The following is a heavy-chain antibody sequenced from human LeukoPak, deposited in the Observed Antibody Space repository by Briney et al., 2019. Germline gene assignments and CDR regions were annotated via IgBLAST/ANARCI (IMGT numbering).Heavy chain of an antibody. CDR1: AFTFKTYT. D-gene: IGHD5-24*01. V-gene: IGHV3-21*04. Sequence: PGGSLRLSCVASAFTFKTYTLNWVRQTPGKGLEWFSYISTAGNLINYADSVRVRFTISRDNAKNSLYLYMNSLTPEDTAVYYCARTVEGHFDFRGQGTLVTVSS. CDR3: ARTVEGHFDF. J-gene: IGHJ4*02. CDR2: ISTAGNLI.